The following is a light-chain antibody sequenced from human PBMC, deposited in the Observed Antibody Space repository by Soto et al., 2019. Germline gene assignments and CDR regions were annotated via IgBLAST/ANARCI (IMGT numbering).Light chain of an antibody. J-gene: IGKJ1*01. CDR3: KESYSSPPT. Sequence: DIQMTQSPSSLSASVGDRVTITCRASQSISSYLNWYQQKPGKAPKLLIYAASSLQSGVPPRFSGSGSGTDFTLTISSLQPEDFATYFCKESYSSPPTFGQGTKVDIK. CDR1: QSISSY. V-gene: IGKV1-39*01. CDR2: AAS.